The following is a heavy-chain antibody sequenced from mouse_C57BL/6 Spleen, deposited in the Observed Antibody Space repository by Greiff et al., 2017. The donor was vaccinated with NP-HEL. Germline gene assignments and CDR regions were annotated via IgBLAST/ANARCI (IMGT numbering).Heavy chain of an antibody. CDR1: GYTFTDYY. V-gene: IGHV1-26*01. CDR2: INPNNGGT. J-gene: IGHJ2*01. Sequence: EVQLQQSGPELVKPGASVKISCKASGYTFTDYYMNWVKQSHGKSLEWIGDINPNNGGTSYIQKFKGKATLTVDKSSSTAYMELRSLTSEDSAVYYCARWDDYFDYWGQGTTLTVSS. D-gene: IGHD4-1*01. CDR3: ARWDDYFDY.